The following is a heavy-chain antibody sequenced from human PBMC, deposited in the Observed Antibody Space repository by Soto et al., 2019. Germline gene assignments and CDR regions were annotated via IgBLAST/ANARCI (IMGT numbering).Heavy chain of an antibody. CDR1: GGSISSGDYY. D-gene: IGHD5-12*01. Sequence: PSETLSLTCTVSGGSISSGDYYWSWIRQPPGKGLEWIGYIYYSGSTYYNPSLKSRVTISVDTSKNQFSLKLSSVTAADTAVYYCATQGYSGISYENGWFDPWGQGTLVTVSS. CDR3: ATQGYSGISYENGWFDP. CDR2: IYYSGST. J-gene: IGHJ5*02. V-gene: IGHV4-30-4*01.